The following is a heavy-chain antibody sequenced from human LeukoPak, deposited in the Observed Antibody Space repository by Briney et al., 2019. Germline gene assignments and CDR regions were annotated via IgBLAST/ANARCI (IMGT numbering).Heavy chain of an antibody. V-gene: IGHV3-23*01. CDR1: GFTFSSYA. Sequence: GASLRLSCAASGFTFSSYAMSWVRQAPGKGLEWVSAISGSGGSTYYADSGKGRFTISRDNSKNTLYLQMNSLRAEDTAVYYCAKLNGVTFDYWGQGTLVTVSS. CDR3: AKLNGVTFDY. D-gene: IGHD5-18*01. CDR2: ISGSGGST. J-gene: IGHJ4*02.